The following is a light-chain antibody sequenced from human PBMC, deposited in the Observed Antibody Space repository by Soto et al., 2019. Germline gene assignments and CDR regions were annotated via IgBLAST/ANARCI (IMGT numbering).Light chain of an antibody. CDR1: QSVSNDF. J-gene: IGKJ1*01. V-gene: IGKV3-20*01. CDR2: GAS. Sequence: EIVLTQSPGILSLSPGQRVTLSCRASQSVSNDFLAWYQQKPGQAPRLLIYGASTRATDVPDRFSGSGSGADFTLTISRLEPEDFAVYYCQQYGSSPPGTFGQGTKVDIK. CDR3: QQYGSSPPGT.